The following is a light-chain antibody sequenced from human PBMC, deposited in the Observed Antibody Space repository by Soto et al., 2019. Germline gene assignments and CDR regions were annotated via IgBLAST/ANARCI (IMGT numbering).Light chain of an antibody. CDR3: QQYNSYWGT. V-gene: IGKV1-5*03. CDR2: KAS. Sequence: DIQMTQFPSTLSASVGDRVTITCRASQSISDWLAWYQQKLGKAPKLLIYKASSLESGVPSRFSGSGSGTEFTLTISSLQPDDFATYYCQQYNSYWGTFGQGTKVDIK. CDR1: QSISDW. J-gene: IGKJ1*01.